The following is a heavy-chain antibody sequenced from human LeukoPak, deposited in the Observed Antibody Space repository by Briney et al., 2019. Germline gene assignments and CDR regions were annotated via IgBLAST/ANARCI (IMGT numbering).Heavy chain of an antibody. D-gene: IGHD6-19*01. CDR2: IKQDGSEK. Sequence: GGCLRLSCAASGFTFSSYWMSLVRQAPGKGLERVANIKQDGSEKYYVDSVKGRFTISRDNAKNSLYLQMNSLRAEDTAVYYCASPGSSGWYSSAFDIWGQGTMVTVSS. CDR1: GFTFSSYW. CDR3: ASPGSSGWYSSAFDI. J-gene: IGHJ3*02. V-gene: IGHV3-7*01.